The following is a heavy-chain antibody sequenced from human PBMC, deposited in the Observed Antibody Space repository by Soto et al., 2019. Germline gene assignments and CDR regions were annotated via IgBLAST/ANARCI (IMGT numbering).Heavy chain of an antibody. V-gene: IGHV3-23*01. Sequence: GGSLRLSCAASGFTFSTYAMSWVRQAPGKGLEWVSAISGSGGTTYYADSVKGRFTISRDNSKNTLYLQMNSLRAEDTAVYYCGCGGGYRLGLLDPWGQGTVVTVSS. J-gene: IGHJ5*02. D-gene: IGHD2-21*01. CDR1: GFTFSTYA. CDR2: ISGSGGTT. CDR3: GCGGGYRLGLLDP.